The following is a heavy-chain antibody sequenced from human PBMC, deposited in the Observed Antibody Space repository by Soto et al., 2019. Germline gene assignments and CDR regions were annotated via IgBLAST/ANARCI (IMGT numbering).Heavy chain of an antibody. CDR1: GYTFTSYG. CDR2: ISAYNGNT. V-gene: IGHV1-18*01. CDR3: ARDLRAMVRGVTWFDP. J-gene: IGHJ5*02. D-gene: IGHD3-10*01. Sequence: ASVKVSCKASGYTFTSYGISWVRQAPGQGLEWMGWISAYNGNTNYAQKLQGRVTMTTDTSTSTAYMELRSLRSDDTAVYYCARDLRAMVRGVTWFDPWGQGTLVTVSS.